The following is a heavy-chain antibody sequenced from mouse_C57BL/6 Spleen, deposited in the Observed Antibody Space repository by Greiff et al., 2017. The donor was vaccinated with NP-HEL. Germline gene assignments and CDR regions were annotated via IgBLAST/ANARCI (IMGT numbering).Heavy chain of an antibody. CDR2: IRSKSNNYAT. D-gene: IGHD1-1*01. V-gene: IGHV10-1*01. J-gene: IGHJ4*01. Sequence: EVQRVESGGGLVQPKGSLKLSCAASGFSFNTYAMNWVRQAPGKGLEWVARIRSKSNNYATYYADSVKDRFTISRDDSESMLYLQMNNLKTEDTAMYYCVRLTTVVGGYAMDYWGQGTSVTVSS. CDR1: GFSFNTYA. CDR3: VRLTTVVGGYAMDY.